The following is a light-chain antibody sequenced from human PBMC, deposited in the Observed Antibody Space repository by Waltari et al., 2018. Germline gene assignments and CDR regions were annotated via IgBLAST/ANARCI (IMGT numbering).Light chain of an antibody. CDR2: GNS. CDR3: QSYDSSLGRD. CDR1: SSNIGAGYD. Sequence: QSVLTQPPSVSGAPGQRVTISCTGSSSNIGAGYDVHWYQQLPGTAPKLLIYGNSNRPSGVPDRFAGSKSGTSASLAITGLQAEEEADYYCQSYDSSLGRDFGTGTKVTVL. J-gene: IGLJ1*01. V-gene: IGLV1-40*01.